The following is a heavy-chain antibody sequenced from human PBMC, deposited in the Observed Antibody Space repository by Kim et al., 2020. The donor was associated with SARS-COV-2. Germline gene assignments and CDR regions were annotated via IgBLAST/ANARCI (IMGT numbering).Heavy chain of an antibody. J-gene: IGHJ4*02. V-gene: IGHV3-64D*06. D-gene: IGHD1-7*01. CDR2: TTRDGGGS. CDR1: GFTFSDYA. CDR3: VRYGRNYGAVQ. Sequence: GGSLRLSCSASGFTFSDYAIHWVRQAPGMGLQYVSATTRDGGGSFYADSVKDRFTIFRDNSKNTLFLQMSGLRVEDTAVYYCVRYGRNYGAVQWGRVTLVTV.